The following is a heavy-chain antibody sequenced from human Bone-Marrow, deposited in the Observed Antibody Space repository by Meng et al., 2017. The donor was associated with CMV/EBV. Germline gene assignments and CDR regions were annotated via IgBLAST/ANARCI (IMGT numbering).Heavy chain of an antibody. CDR1: GGSISSGDYY. J-gene: IGHJ4*02. CDR2: IYYSGST. V-gene: IGHV4-30-4*08. CDR3: ARAAGGDRLDY. D-gene: IGHD2-21*01. Sequence: SETLSLTCTVSGGSISSGDYYWSWIRQPPGKGLEWIGYIYYSGSTYYNPSLKSRVTISVDTSKNQFSLKLSSVTAADTAVYYCARAAGGDRLDYWGQGTLVTVSS.